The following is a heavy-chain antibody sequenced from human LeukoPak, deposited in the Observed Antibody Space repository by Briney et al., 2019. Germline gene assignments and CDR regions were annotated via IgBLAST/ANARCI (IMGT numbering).Heavy chain of an antibody. CDR1: GYSINSGYY. CDR3: ARGHDYGNLQGAFDI. CDR2: IYHSGTT. D-gene: IGHD4-11*01. Sequence: SETLSLTCTVSGYSINSGYYWGWIRQPPGKGLEWIGSIYHSGTTYYNPSLKSRVTISVDKSKNQFSLKLSSVTAADTAVYYCARGHDYGNLQGAFDIWGQGTMVTVSS. V-gene: IGHV4-38-2*02. J-gene: IGHJ3*02.